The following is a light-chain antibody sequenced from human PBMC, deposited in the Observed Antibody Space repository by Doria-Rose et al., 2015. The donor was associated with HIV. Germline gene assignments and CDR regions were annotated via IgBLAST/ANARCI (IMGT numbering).Light chain of an antibody. J-gene: IGKJ1*01. CDR1: QSFSSTY. V-gene: IGKV3-20*01. CDR2: DGS. CDR3: HQYGTSWT. Sequence: TQSPGTLSLSPGARATLSCRASQSFSSTYLAWYQQKPGQAPSLLIYDGSTRATGIPDRFSASGSGTDFTLTINRLEPEDFALYYCHQYGTSWTFGQETKVEI.